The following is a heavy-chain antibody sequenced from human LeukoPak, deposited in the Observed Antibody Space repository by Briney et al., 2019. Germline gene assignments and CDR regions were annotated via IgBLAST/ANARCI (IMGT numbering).Heavy chain of an antibody. Sequence: SETLSLTCTVSGDSIRSTSYYWGWIRQPPGKGLEWIGSIYYSGNTYYNPSLMSRVTISVDTSKNQFSLHLSSVTAADTAVYYCARAVGSLAAAKYSWFDPWGQGTLVTVSS. D-gene: IGHD2-15*01. CDR3: ARAVGSLAAAKYSWFDP. CDR2: IYYSGNT. J-gene: IGHJ5*02. V-gene: IGHV4-39*07. CDR1: GDSIRSTSYY.